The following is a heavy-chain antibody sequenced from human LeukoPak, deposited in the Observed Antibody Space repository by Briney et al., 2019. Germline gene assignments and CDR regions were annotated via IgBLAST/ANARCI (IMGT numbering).Heavy chain of an antibody. V-gene: IGHV3-23*01. Sequence: PGRSLRLSLAASGFTFSSYAMSWVRQAPGKGLQLFSAISGSGGSTYYADSVKGRFTISRDNSKITLYLQMTSLRAEDPAVHYYARDARYCSGGSCYPAEDYYFDCWGQGTLVTVSS. D-gene: IGHD2-15*01. CDR1: GFTFSSYA. J-gene: IGHJ4*02. CDR2: ISGSGGST. CDR3: ARDARYCSGGSCYPAEDYYFDC.